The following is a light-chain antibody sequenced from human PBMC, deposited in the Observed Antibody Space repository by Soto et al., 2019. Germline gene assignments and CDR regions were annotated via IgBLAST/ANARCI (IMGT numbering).Light chain of an antibody. CDR2: GAS. J-gene: IGKJ1*01. Sequence: GDRATLSWNASQSFSSGHLAWYQQKPGQAPRLLIYGASTRATGIPARFSGSGSGTEFTLTISSMQSEDFEVYYCQQYNNWPWTFGHGTKVDIK. V-gene: IGKV3-15*01. CDR3: QQYNNWPWT. CDR1: QSFSSGH.